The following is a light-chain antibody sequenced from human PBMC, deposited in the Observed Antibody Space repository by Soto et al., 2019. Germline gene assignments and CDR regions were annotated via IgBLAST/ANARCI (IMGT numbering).Light chain of an antibody. CDR1: SSDVGGYNY. Sequence: QSALTQPRSVSGSPGQSVTISCTGTSSDVGGYNYVSWYQQHPGKAPKLMISDVTKRPSGVPDRFSGSKSGNTASLTISGLRAEDEADYYCCSYAGGSIHVVFGGGTKLTVL. V-gene: IGLV2-11*01. CDR3: CSYAGGSIHVV. CDR2: DVT. J-gene: IGLJ2*01.